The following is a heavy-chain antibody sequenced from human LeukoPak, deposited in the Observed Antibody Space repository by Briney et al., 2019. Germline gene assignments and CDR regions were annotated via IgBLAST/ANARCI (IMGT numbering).Heavy chain of an antibody. Sequence: SGGSLRLSCAASGFTVSSNYMSWVRQAPGKGLEWVSVIYSGGSTYYADSVKGRFTISRDNAKDTLYLQMNSLRAEDTAVYYCARDGGDQWLAGPGYFDYWGQGSLVTVSS. D-gene: IGHD6-19*01. CDR1: GFTVSSNY. CDR2: IYSGGST. J-gene: IGHJ4*02. V-gene: IGHV3-53*01. CDR3: ARDGGDQWLAGPGYFDY.